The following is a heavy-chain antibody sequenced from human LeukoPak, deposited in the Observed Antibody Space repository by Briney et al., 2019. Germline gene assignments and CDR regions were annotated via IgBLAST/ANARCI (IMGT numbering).Heavy chain of an antibody. J-gene: IGHJ4*02. CDR1: GGSISSYY. V-gene: IGHV4-59*01. D-gene: IGHD6-19*01. CDR3: AREASSGWHIDY. CDR2: IFHSGST. Sequence: SETLSLTCTVSGGSISSYYWNWIRQPPGKGLEWIGYIFHSGSTNYNPSLKSRVTMSVDTSKNQFSLKVSSVTAADTAVYYCAREASSGWHIDYWGQGTLVTVSS.